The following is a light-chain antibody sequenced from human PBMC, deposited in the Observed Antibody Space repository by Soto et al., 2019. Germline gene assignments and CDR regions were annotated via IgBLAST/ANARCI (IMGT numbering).Light chain of an antibody. CDR1: SGHSNYA. CDR3: QTWGIGIRV. J-gene: IGLJ2*01. V-gene: IGLV4-69*01. Sequence: QLVLTQSPSASASLGASVKLTCTLSSGHSNYAIAWHQQQPEKGPRYLMKVNSDGSHTKGDGIPDRFSGSSSGAERYLTIPRPQSGDEGDYFCQTWGIGIRVFRAGNQLTVL. CDR2: VNSDGSH.